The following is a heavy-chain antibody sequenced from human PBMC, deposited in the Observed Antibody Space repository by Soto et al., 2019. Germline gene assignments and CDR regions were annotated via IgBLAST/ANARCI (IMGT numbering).Heavy chain of an antibody. CDR3: ALDIVVVPAAIPFAY. CDR1: GYTFTSYA. V-gene: IGHV1-3*01. CDR2: INAGNGNT. D-gene: IGHD2-2*01. Sequence: ASVKVSCKASGYTFTSYAMHWVRQAPGQRLEWMGWINAGNGNTKYSQKFQGRVTITRDTSASTAYMELSSLRSEDTAVYYCALDIVVVPAAIPFAYWGQGTLVTVPS. J-gene: IGHJ4*02.